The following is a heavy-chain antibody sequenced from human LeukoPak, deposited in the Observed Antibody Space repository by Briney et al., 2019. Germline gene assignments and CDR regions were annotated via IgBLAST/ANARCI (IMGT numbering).Heavy chain of an antibody. D-gene: IGHD6-13*01. J-gene: IGHJ3*02. CDR1: GYTFTGYY. V-gene: IGHV1-2*04. CDR2: INPNSGGT. CDR3: ARDLAPDIAAAGTVDAFDI. Sequence: ASVKVSCKASGYTFTGYYMHWVRQAPGQGLEWMGWINPNSGGTNYAQKFQGWVTMTRDTSISTAYMELSRLRSDDTAVYYCARDLAPDIAAAGTVDAFDIWGQGTMVTVSS.